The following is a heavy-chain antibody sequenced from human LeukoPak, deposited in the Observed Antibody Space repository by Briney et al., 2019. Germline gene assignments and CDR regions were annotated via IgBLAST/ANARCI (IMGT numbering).Heavy chain of an antibody. CDR3: ARDRSRDGYNALDY. J-gene: IGHJ4*02. CDR1: GYTFTSYG. D-gene: IGHD5-24*01. V-gene: IGHV1-2*02. CDR2: INPNSGDT. Sequence: ASVKVSCKASGYTFTSYGISWVRQAPGQGLEWMGWINPNSGDTNYAQGFQGRVTMTRDTSISTAYMELTRLRSDDTAVYYCARDRSRDGYNALDYWGQGTLVTVSS.